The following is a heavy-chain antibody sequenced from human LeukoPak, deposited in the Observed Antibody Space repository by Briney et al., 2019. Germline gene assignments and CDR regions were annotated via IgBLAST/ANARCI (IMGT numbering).Heavy chain of an antibody. J-gene: IGHJ6*03. CDR3: ARHYYYYMDV. CDR1: GGSSSGYY. Sequence: PSETLSLTCVMYGGSSSGYYWSWIRQPPGKGLEWIGEINHSRSTNYNPSLKSRVTISVDTSKNQFSLKLSSVTAADTAVYYCARHYYYYMDVWGKGTTVTVSS. V-gene: IGHV4-34*01. CDR2: INHSRST.